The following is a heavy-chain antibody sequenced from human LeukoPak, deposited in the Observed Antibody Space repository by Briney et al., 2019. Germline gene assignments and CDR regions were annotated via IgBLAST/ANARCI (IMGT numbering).Heavy chain of an antibody. D-gene: IGHD3-22*01. CDR2: IYYSGST. J-gene: IGHJ4*02. CDR3: ARSSESYDSSGYYSYYFDN. Sequence: PSETLSLTCTVSGGSISSYYWSWIRQPPGKGLEWIGYIYYSGSTNYNPSLKSRVTISVDKSKNQFSLKLRSVTAADTAVYYCARSSESYDSSGYYSYYFDNWGQGTLVTVSS. CDR1: GGSISSYY. V-gene: IGHV4-59*01.